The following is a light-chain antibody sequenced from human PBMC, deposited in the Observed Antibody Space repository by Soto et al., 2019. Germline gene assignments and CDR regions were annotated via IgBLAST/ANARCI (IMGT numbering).Light chain of an antibody. CDR3: QQYGSSPLT. J-gene: IGKJ4*01. V-gene: IGKV3-11*01. CDR2: DAS. CDR1: QSVSTF. Sequence: EIVLTQFPATLSLSPGERATLSCRASQSVSTFLAWYQQKPGKAPRLVVYDASKRATGIPARFSGSGSGTDFTLTISRVEPEDFAVYYCQQYGSSPLTFGGGTKVDIK.